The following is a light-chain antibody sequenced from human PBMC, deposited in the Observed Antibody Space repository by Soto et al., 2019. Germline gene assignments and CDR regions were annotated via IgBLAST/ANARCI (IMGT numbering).Light chain of an antibody. CDR1: SSDIGSYNY. CDR2: DVT. J-gene: IGLJ1*01. Sequence: QSVLTQPASVSGSPGQSITISCTGTSSDIGSYNYVSWYQQHPGKAPKLIIYDVTNRPAGISSRFSASKSGDTASLTISVLQADDEADYFCSSYKSTSTPYVFGTG. CDR3: SSYKSTSTPYV. V-gene: IGLV2-14*03.